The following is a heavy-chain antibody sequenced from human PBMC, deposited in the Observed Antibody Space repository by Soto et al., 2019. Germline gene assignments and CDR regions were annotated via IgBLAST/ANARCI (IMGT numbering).Heavy chain of an antibody. CDR1: GGSINSGGYC. V-gene: IGHV4-31*03. Sequence: QVQLQESGPVLVKPSQTLSLTCTVSGGSINSGGYCWSWIRQHPGKGLDWIGCISYGGSTSYNPSLXSXXTISVDTSKNQFSLKLTSVTAADTAVYYCSRGILVWGQGALITVSS. CDR3: SRGILV. D-gene: IGHD5-18*01. CDR2: ISYGGST. J-gene: IGHJ4*02.